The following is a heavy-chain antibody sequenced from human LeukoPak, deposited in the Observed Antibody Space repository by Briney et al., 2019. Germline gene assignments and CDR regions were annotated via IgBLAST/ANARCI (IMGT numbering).Heavy chain of an antibody. CDR3: ARNRGGQQFDC. J-gene: IGHJ4*02. D-gene: IGHD3-10*01. CDR2: INTDGSTT. Sequence: GGSLRLSCAASGFTFSDYWIDWVRQAPGQGLEWVANINTDGSTTNYVESVRGRFTISRDNTRNSLSLQMNNLRDEDTAVYYCARNRGGQQFDCWGQGTLVTVSP. V-gene: IGHV3-7*01. CDR1: GFTFSDYW.